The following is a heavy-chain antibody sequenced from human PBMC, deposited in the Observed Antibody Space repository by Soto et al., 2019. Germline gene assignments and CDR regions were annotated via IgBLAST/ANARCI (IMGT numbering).Heavy chain of an antibody. V-gene: IGHV1-18*01. CDR3: ARVLARYYDLWGGYFEY. Sequence: QVQLVQSGAEVKKPGASVKVSCKASGYTFTNYGISWVRQAPGQGLEWMGWISTYNGNTNYAQNLQDRGTMTTDTSTSTAYMELRSLRSDDTAVFYCARVLARYYDLWGGYFEYWGQGSLVTVSS. J-gene: IGHJ4*02. CDR1: GYTFTNYG. D-gene: IGHD3-3*01. CDR2: ISTYNGNT.